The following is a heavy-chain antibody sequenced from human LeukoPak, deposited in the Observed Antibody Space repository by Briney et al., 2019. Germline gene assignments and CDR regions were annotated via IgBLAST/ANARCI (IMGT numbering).Heavy chain of an antibody. V-gene: IGHV6-1*01. CDR1: GDIVSTNSAT. CDR3: ARLVGASWFDS. Sequence: SQTLSLTCAISGDIVSTNSATWTWLRQSPSRGLEWLGRTYYRSKWYNDYAVSMKSRITINPDTSKNQFSLQLNSVTPEDTAVYYCARLVGASWFDSWGQGTLVTVSS. J-gene: IGHJ5*01. D-gene: IGHD1-26*01. CDR2: TYYRSKWYN.